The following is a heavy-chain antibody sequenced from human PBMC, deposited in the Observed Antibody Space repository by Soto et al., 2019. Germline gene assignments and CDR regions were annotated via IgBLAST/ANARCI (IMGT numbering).Heavy chain of an antibody. CDR3: ARSTSYTDSGFDS. V-gene: IGHV4-30-2*06. CDR2: ISHLETT. Sequence: PSETLSLTCSVSGVTMSYGAYSWNWIRQSPGKGLEWLGYISHLETTYYNPSFKTRATISVDTSKNLFSLILTSVTAADTAVYFCARSTSYTDSGFDSWGQGTLVTVSS. D-gene: IGHD6-25*01. J-gene: IGHJ4*02. CDR1: GVTMSYGAYS.